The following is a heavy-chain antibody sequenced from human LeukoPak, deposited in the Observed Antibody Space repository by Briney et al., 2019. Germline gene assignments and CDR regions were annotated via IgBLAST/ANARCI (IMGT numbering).Heavy chain of an antibody. CDR1: GFTFSSYS. V-gene: IGHV3-21*01. D-gene: IGHD2-2*01. CDR3: AREDIVVVPAATGPEYYYYMDV. CDR2: ISSSSSYI. J-gene: IGHJ6*03. Sequence: GGSLRLSCAASGFTFSSYSMNWVRQAPGKGLEWVSSISSSSSYIYYADSVKGRFTISRDNAKNSLYLQMNSLRAEDTAVYYCAREDIVVVPAATGPEYYYYMDVWGKGTTVTVSS.